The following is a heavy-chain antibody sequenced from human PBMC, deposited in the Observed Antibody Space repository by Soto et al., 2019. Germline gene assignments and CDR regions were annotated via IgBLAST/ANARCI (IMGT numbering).Heavy chain of an antibody. D-gene: IGHD3-10*01. Sequence: QVQLQESGPGLVKPSQTLSLTCTVSGGSINSADYYWSWIRQPPGEGLEWIGHIHDSGKTYTNPSLQSQVTMSVDTSKTQFSLRLTSVTAADTAVYYCARGPTSDKVDYWGQGTLVTVSS. CDR1: GGSINSADYY. CDR2: IHDSGKT. CDR3: ARGPTSDKVDY. J-gene: IGHJ4*02. V-gene: IGHV4-30-4*01.